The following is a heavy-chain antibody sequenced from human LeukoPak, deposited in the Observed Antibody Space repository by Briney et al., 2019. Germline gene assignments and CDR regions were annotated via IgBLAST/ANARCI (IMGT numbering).Heavy chain of an antibody. J-gene: IGHJ3*02. V-gene: IGHV3-21*01. CDR3: ARSYCSSASCYGVLVAFDI. CDR1: GFTFSSYA. D-gene: IGHD2-2*01. CDR2: ISSSSSYI. Sequence: PGGSLRLSCAASGFTFSSYAMSWVRQAPGKGLEWVSSISSSSSYIYYADSVKGRFTISRDNAKNSLYLQMNSLRAEDTAVYYCARSYCSSASCYGVLVAFDIRGQGTMVTVSS.